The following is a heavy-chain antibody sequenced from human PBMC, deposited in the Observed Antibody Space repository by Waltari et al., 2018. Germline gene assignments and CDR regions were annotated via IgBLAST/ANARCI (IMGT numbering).Heavy chain of an antibody. CDR1: GDFLSDDH. Sequence: HVQLQESGPGLVRPSETLSLTCTVSGDFLSDDHWPWIRQAPGKGLEWIAYLRNTGGTKCTPSLESRVTVSAVTSKKQFYLRLTSVTAADTAVYYCARLPTKYSDSIGWGFFDQWGQGILVTVSS. V-gene: IGHV4-59*08. CDR2: LRNTGGT. J-gene: IGHJ4*02. CDR3: ARLPTKYSDSIGWGFFDQ. D-gene: IGHD3-22*01.